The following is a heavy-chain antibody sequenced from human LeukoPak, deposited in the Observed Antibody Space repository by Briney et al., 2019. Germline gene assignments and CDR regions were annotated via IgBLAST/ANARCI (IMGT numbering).Heavy chain of an antibody. D-gene: IGHD3-9*01. CDR2: ISAYNGNT. J-gene: IGHJ5*02. V-gene: IGHV1-18*01. CDR1: GYTFTSYG. CDR3: ARNPDTRSVILRYFDWSLNWFDP. Sequence: RASVKVSCKASGYTFTSYGISWVRQAPGQGLEWMGWISAYNGNTDYAQKLQGRVTMTTDTSTSTAYMELSSLRSDDTAVYYCARNPDTRSVILRYFDWSLNWFDPWAREPWSPSPQ.